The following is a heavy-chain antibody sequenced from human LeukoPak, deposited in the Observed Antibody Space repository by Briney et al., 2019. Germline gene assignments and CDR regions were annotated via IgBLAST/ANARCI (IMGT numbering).Heavy chain of an antibody. CDR1: GFTFSSYA. V-gene: IGHV3-23*01. D-gene: IGHD1-26*01. CDR2: ISGSGGST. Sequence: GGSLRLSCAASGFTFSSYAMSWVRQAPGKGLEWVSAISGSGGSTYYADSVKGRFTISRDNSKNTLYLQMNSLRAEDTAVYYCAKAIVGANYYYYDMDVWGQGTTVTVSS. J-gene: IGHJ6*02. CDR3: AKAIVGANYYYYDMDV.